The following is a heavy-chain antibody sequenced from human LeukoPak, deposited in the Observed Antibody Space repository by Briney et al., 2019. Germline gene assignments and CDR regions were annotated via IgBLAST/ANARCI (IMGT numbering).Heavy chain of an antibody. CDR1: GYSFTSYW. D-gene: IGHD6-13*01. J-gene: IGHJ1*01. Sequence: GESLQISCKGSGYSFTSYWIGWVRQMPGKGLEWMGIIYPGDSDTRYSPSFQGQVTISADKSISTAYLQWSSLKASDTAMYHCASPGVIAAAGTGEYFQHWGQGTLVTVSS. V-gene: IGHV5-51*01. CDR3: ASPGVIAAAGTGEYFQH. CDR2: IYPGDSDT.